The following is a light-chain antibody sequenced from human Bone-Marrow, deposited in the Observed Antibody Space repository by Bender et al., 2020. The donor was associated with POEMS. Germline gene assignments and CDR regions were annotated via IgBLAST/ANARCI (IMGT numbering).Light chain of an antibody. V-gene: IGLV3-21*02. CDR1: NIWTKS. CDR3: QVWDGGNDQVI. Sequence: SYVLTQPPSVSVAPGQTARITCGGTNIWTKSVHWYRQKSGQAPVVVVYDDRDRPSGIPERFSGSDSGDTATLTISGVEAGDEADYYCQVWDGGNDQVIFGGGTRLTVL. J-gene: IGLJ2*01. CDR2: DDR.